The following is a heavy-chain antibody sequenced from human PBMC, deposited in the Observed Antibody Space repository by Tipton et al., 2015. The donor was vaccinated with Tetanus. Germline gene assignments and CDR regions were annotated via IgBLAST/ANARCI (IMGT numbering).Heavy chain of an antibody. D-gene: IGHD6-19*01. Sequence: TLSLTCTISGGSISRFYWGWIRQPPGKGLEWIGHAYYSGSTNYNPSLKSRLTISIDTSNDQLSLRLTSVTAADTAIYYCARWIAVTGTDFDFWGQGTLVTVSS. CDR2: AYYSGST. V-gene: IGHV4-59*01. J-gene: IGHJ4*02. CDR1: GGSISRFY. CDR3: ARWIAVTGTDFDF.